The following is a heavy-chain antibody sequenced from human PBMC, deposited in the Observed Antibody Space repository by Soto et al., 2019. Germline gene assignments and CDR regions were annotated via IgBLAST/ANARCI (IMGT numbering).Heavy chain of an antibody. D-gene: IGHD2-15*01. V-gene: IGHV3-21*01. J-gene: IGHJ4*02. CDR1: GFTFSSYS. CDR3: ASGNIGGRYFDY. CDR2: ISSSSSYI. Sequence: GGSLRLSCAASGFTFSSYSMNWVRQAPGKGLEWVSSISSSSSYIYYADSVKGRFTISRDNAKNSLYMQMNSLRAEDTAVYYCASGNIGGRYFDYWGQGTLVTVSS.